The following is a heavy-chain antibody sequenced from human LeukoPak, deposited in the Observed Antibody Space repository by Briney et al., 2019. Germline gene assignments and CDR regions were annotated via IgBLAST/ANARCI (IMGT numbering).Heavy chain of an antibody. D-gene: IGHD2-2*03. J-gene: IGHJ5*02. V-gene: IGHV1-2*02. CDR1: GYTFTGYY. CDR2: INPHSGGT. Sequence: GASVKVSCKASGYTFTGYYMRWVRQAPGQGLERMGWINPHSGGTNYAQKFQGRVTMTRDTSISTAYMELSRLRSENTHVCYCGRALDIVVVGQWFDPWGQGTLVTVSS. CDR3: GRALDIVVVGQWFDP.